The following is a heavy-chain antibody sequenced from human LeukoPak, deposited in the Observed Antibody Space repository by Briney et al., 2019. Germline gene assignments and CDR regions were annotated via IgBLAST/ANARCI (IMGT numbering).Heavy chain of an antibody. CDR3: WVPATAGEADY. J-gene: IGHJ4*02. Sequence: GGSLRLSCAASGFNFSSYWMHWVRQAPGMGLVWVSRINSDGSIANYADSVKGRFTISRDNVKNTLYLQMDSLTAEDTAVYYCWVPATAGEADYWGQGTLVTVSS. CDR1: GFNFSSYW. D-gene: IGHD3-16*01. V-gene: IGHV3-74*01. CDR2: INSDGSIA.